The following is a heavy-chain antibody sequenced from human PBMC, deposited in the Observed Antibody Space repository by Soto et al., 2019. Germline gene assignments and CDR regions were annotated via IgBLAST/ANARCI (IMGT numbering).Heavy chain of an antibody. CDR3: PTGVGGLAAAGCWPDSAFDD. CDR2: IVPLPGTT. CDR1: GGTFTKYA. V-gene: IGHV1-69*01. Sequence: QVQLVQSGAAVRKPGSSVKVSCKASGGTFTKYAITWVRQAPRQGLEWMGGIVPLPGTTNYAQKFRGRVTISADESTSTAYLELSSLRSEATAVYDAPTGVGGLAAAGCWPDSAFDDWGPGARVVVSS. D-gene: IGHD6-13*01. J-gene: IGHJ3*01.